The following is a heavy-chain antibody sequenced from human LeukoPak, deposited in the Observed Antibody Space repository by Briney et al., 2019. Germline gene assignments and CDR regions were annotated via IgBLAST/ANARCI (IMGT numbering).Heavy chain of an antibody. CDR3: AKGFGGSYNRFYFDY. CDR2: ISGSGGST. Sequence: GRSLRLSCAASGFTFSSYAMSWVRQAPGKGLEWVSAISGSGGSTYYADSVKGRFTISRDNSKNTLYLQMNSLRAEDTAVYYCAKGFGGSYNRFYFDYWGQGTLVTVSS. V-gene: IGHV3-23*01. CDR1: GFTFSSYA. D-gene: IGHD1-26*01. J-gene: IGHJ4*02.